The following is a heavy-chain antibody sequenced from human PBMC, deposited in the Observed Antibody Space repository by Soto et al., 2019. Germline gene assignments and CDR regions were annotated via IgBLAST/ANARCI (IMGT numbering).Heavy chain of an antibody. CDR1: GDSISSGGYY. CDR2: IYYSGST. V-gene: IGHV4-31*03. CDR3: VRDHTSGGYSPGWFDP. Sequence: QVQLQESGPGLVKPSQTLSLTCTVSGDSISSGGYYWSWIRQHPGKGLEWIGYIYYSGSTYYNPSLKSRVTISVDTSKNHFSLKLSSVTAADTAVYYCVRDHTSGGYSPGWFDPWGQGTLVTVSS. D-gene: IGHD5-18*01. J-gene: IGHJ5*02.